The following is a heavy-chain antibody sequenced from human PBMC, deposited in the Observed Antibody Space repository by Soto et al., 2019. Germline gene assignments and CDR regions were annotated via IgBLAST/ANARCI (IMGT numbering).Heavy chain of an antibody. J-gene: IGHJ3*02. CDR1: GGTFSSQT. CDR3: ARPAVNDLDADSSAFDI. CDR2: VIPIIGEG. D-gene: IGHD1-1*01. V-gene: IGHV1-69*02. Sequence: QVQLVQSGAEVKEPGSSVKVSCKVSGGTFSSQTINWVRQVPGQGLEWMGSVIPIIGEGKYAQSFLGRVTITADRSTSTAYMGRSSLRSDDTAVYYCARPAVNDLDADSSAFDIWGQGTMVTVSS.